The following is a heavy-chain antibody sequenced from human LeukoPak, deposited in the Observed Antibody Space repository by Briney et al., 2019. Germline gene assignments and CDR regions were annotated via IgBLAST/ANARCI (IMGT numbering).Heavy chain of an antibody. CDR3: ARGRDLGGVIAFFDY. V-gene: IGHV4-34*01. D-gene: IGHD3-16*02. CDR1: GGSFSGYY. CDR2: INHSGST. J-gene: IGHJ4*02. Sequence: SETLSLTCAVYGGSFSGYYWSWIRQPPGKGLEWIGEINHSGSTNYNPSLKSRVTISVDTSKNQFSLKLSSVTAADTAVYYCARGRDLGGVIAFFDYWGQGTLVTISS.